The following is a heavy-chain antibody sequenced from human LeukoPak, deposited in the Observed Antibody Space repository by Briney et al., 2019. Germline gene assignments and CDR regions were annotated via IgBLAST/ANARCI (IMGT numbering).Heavy chain of an antibody. V-gene: IGHV4-31*03. CDR2: IFYNGTT. CDR1: GGSIISYGYY. CDR3: ARDRMDTALAFFFDY. D-gene: IGHD5-18*01. J-gene: IGHJ4*02. Sequence: SETLSLTCSVSGGSIISYGYYWTWIRQYPGKGLEWIGNIFYNGTTYYNPSFKGRVTVSGDTSKNQFSLNLNSLTAADTAVYYCARDRMDTALAFFFDYWGQGTLFTVSS.